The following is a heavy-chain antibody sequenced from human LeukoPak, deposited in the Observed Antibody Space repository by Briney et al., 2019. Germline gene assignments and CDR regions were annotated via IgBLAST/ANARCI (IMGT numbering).Heavy chain of an antibody. CDR2: IYPGDSDT. Sequence: GESLKISCKGSGYSFTSYWIGWVRQMPGKGLEWMGIIYPGDSDTRYSPSFQGQVTISADKSISTAHLQWSSLKASDTAMYYCARPAEGSSANFDYWGQGTLVTVSS. D-gene: IGHD6-6*01. CDR1: GYSFTSYW. J-gene: IGHJ4*02. CDR3: ARPAEGSSANFDY. V-gene: IGHV5-51*01.